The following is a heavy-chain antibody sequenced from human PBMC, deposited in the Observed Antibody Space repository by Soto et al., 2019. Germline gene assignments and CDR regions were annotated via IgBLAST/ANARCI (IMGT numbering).Heavy chain of an antibody. CDR2: IYHSGST. V-gene: IGHV4-38-2*01. Sequence: SETLSLTCAVSGYSISSGYYWGWIRQPPGKGLEWIGSIYHSGSTYYNPSLKSRVTISVDTSKNQFSLKLSSVTAADTAVYYCARVLPHPDAFDIRGQGTMVTVSS. CDR1: GYSISSGYY. CDR3: ARVLPHPDAFDI. J-gene: IGHJ3*02.